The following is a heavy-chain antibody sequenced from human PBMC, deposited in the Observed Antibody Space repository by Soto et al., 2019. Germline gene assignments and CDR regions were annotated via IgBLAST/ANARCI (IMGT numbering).Heavy chain of an antibody. CDR3: ARSGGPGSYDY. CDR2: INPSGGST. Sequence: ASVKVSCKASGYSVTRYYMHWVRQAPGQGLEWMGIINPSGGSTSYAQKFQGRVTMTRDTSTSTVYMELSSLRSEDTAVYYCARSGGPGSYDYWGQGTLVTVS. J-gene: IGHJ4*02. D-gene: IGHD3-10*01. V-gene: IGHV1-46*01. CDR1: GYSVTRYY.